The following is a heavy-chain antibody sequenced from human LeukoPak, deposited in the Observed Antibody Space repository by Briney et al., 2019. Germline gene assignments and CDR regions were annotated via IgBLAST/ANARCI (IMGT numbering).Heavy chain of an antibody. J-gene: IGHJ4*02. Sequence: ASVKVSCKASGYTFTNNYLHWVRQAPGQGLEWMGTIYPRDGSTSYAQNFQGRVTVTRDTSTTTVHMELRGLRSEDTAVYYCARDQEGFDYWGQGTVVTVSS. CDR2: IYPRDGST. V-gene: IGHV1-46*01. CDR1: GYTFTNNY. CDR3: ARDQEGFDY.